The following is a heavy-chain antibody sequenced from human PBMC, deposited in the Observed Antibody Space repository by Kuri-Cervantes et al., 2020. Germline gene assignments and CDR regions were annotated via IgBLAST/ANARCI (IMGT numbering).Heavy chain of an antibody. CDR2: ISAYNGDT. D-gene: IGHD5-24*01. CDR3: ARTGGDGYTSDEAFDI. J-gene: IGHJ3*02. Sequence: ASVKVSCKASGYTFTSYGISWVRQAPGQGLEWMGWISAYNGDTNYAQKLQGRVTMTRDTSMSTAYMELSSLRSEDTAVYYCARTGGDGYTSDEAFDIWGQGTMVTVSS. CDR1: GYTFTSYG. V-gene: IGHV1-18*01.